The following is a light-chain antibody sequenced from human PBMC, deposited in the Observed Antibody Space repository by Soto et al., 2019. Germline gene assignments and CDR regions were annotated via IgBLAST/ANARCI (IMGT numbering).Light chain of an antibody. Sequence: QAVVTQAPSLTVSPGGTVTLTCASSTGPVTSGNYTYWFQQKLGPAPRTLIYDTSNQHSWTPARFSGSRLGGKAALTLSGAQPEDESEYDCFVSNRGARVFGGGTKLTVL. J-gene: IGLJ3*02. CDR2: DTS. V-gene: IGLV7-46*01. CDR1: TGPVTSGNY. CDR3: FVSNRGARV.